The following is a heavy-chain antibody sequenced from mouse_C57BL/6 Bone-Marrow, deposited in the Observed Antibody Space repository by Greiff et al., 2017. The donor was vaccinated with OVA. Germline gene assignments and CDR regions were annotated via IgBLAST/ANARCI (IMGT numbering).Heavy chain of an antibody. Sequence: QVQLQQPGAELVKPGASVKMSCKASGYTFTSYWITWVKQRPGQGLAWIGDIYPGSGSTNYNEKFKSKATLTVDTSSSTAYMQLSSLTSEDSAVYYCASHYDYGDYAMDYWGQGTSVTVSS. CDR1: GYTFTSYW. CDR2: IYPGSGST. V-gene: IGHV1-55*01. CDR3: ASHYDYGDYAMDY. J-gene: IGHJ4*01. D-gene: IGHD2-4*01.